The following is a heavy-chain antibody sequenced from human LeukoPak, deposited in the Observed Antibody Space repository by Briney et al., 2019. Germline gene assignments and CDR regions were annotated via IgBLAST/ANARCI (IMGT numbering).Heavy chain of an antibody. D-gene: IGHD3-22*01. CDR3: ARTAYSSGYFPNWFDS. CDR2: IYHTGIN. V-gene: IGHV4-59*03. CDR1: GASITTHY. J-gene: IGHJ5*01. Sequence: SETLSLTCSISGASITTHYWSWIRQPPGKGLEWLGYIYHTGINNYNPSLKSRVTISVDTSKKQFSLKLSSATAADTAVYYCARTAYSSGYFPNWFDSWGQGTLVTVSS.